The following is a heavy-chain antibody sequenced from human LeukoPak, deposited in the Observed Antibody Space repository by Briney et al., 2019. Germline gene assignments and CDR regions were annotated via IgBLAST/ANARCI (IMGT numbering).Heavy chain of an antibody. V-gene: IGHV4-34*01. Sequence: SETLSLTCAVYGGSFSGYYWSWIRQPPGKGLEWIGEINHSGSTNYNPSLKSRVTISVDTSKNQFSLKLSSVTAADTAVYYCARRYYYYYYMDVWGKGTAVTVSS. J-gene: IGHJ6*03. CDR3: ARRYYYYYYMDV. CDR1: GGSFSGYY. CDR2: INHSGST.